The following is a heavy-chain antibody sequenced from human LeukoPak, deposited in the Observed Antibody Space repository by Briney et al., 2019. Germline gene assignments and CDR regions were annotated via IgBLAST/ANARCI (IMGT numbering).Heavy chain of an antibody. Sequence: GGSLRLSCAASGFTFSSYAMSWVRQAPGKGLEWVSTISDSGGSTYYADSVKGRFTISRDNSKNTLYPQVNSLRAEDTAVYYCAKDTAARRNDAFDIWGQGTMVTVS. V-gene: IGHV3-23*01. J-gene: IGHJ3*02. D-gene: IGHD6-6*01. CDR3: AKDTAARRNDAFDI. CDR2: ISDSGGST. CDR1: GFTFSSYA.